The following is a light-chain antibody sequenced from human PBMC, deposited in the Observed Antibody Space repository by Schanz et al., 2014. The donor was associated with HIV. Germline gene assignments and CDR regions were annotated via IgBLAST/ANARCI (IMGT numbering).Light chain of an antibody. CDR2: DNN. V-gene: IGLV1-51*01. CDR3: GTWDASLDNWV. CDR1: SSNIGNNY. J-gene: IGLJ3*02. Sequence: QSVLTQPPSVSAAPGQKVTISCSGSSSNIGNNYVSWYQQLPGTAPKLLIYDNNKRPSGIPDRFSGSKSGTSATLGITGLQTGDEADYYCGTWDASLDNWVFGGGTKVTVL.